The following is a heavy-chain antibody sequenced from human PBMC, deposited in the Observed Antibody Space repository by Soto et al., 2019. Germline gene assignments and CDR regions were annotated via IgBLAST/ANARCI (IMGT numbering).Heavy chain of an antibody. CDR3: ARGGGTRGWY. Sequence: QVQLQESGPGLVKPSETLSLTCTVSSDSITNYYWSWIRQSPGKGLEWIGYIHDSGRNNYNPSLKERVKISRDTSKKQFSLKLNAVAAGGTAVYYRARGGGTRGWYWGQGTLVTVSS. CDR1: SDSITNYY. J-gene: IGHJ4*02. D-gene: IGHD2-15*01. V-gene: IGHV4-59*01. CDR2: IHDSGRN.